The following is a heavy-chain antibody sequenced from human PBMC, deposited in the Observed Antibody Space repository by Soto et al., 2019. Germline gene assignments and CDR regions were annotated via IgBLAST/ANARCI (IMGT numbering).Heavy chain of an antibody. CDR2: IRSKANSYAT. CDR1: GFTFSGSA. CDR3: ARLYGDYLLRDYYGMDV. D-gene: IGHD4-17*01. Sequence: GGSLRLSCAASGFTFSGSAMHWARQASGKGLEWVGRIRSKANSYATAYAASVKGRFTISRDDSKNTAYLQMNSLKTEDTAVYYCARLYGDYLLRDYYGMDVWGQGTTVTVSS. V-gene: IGHV3-73*01. J-gene: IGHJ6*02.